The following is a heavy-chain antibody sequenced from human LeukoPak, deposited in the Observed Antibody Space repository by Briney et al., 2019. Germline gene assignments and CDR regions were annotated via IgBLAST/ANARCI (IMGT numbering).Heavy chain of an antibody. CDR3: ARGGFDIVATMIDY. D-gene: IGHD5-12*01. V-gene: IGHV3-48*01. CDR2: ISSSSSTI. J-gene: IGHJ4*02. Sequence: PGGSLRLSCAASGFTFSSYWMSWVRQAPGKGLEWVSYISSSSSTIYYADSVKGRFTISRDNAKNSLYLQMNSLRAEDTAVYYCARGGFDIVATMIDYGGQGTLVTVSS. CDR1: GFTFSSYW.